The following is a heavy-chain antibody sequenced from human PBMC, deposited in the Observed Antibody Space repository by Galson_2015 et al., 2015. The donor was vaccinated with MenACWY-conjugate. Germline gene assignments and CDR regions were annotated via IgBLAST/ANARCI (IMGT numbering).Heavy chain of an antibody. CDR3: VRGRYPSGNYQDGYYYMDV. Sequence: SDTLSLTCNVSTDSLTNGFFYWTWIRQRPGQGLEWNGHVSSRGWAVSQPSLESRAAVSTHGSHKQFSLGPTSVTAADTAVYYCVRGRYPSGNYQDGYYYMDVWGKGTTVIVSS. CDR1: TDSLTNGFFY. J-gene: IGHJ6*03. D-gene: IGHD3-10*01. CDR2: VSSRGWA. V-gene: IGHV4-30-4*02.